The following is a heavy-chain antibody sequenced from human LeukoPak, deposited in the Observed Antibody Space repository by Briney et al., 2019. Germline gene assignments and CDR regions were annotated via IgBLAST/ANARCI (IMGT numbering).Heavy chain of an antibody. V-gene: IGHV3-72*01. Sequence: GGSLRLSCAASGFTFSDHYMDWVRQAPGKGLEWMGCSRNRAHSHSTEYAASVKGRFTVSRADSENSLYLQMNSLKTDDTAVYYCVALIRGLGYWGQGTLVTVSS. J-gene: IGHJ4*02. CDR3: VALIRGLGY. CDR1: GFTFSDHY. D-gene: IGHD3-10*01. CDR2: SRNRAHSHST.